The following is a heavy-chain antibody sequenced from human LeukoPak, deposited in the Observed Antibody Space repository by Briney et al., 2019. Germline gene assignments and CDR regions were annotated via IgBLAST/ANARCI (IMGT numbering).Heavy chain of an antibody. J-gene: IGHJ5*02. CDR3: ARVWAVVVVAATPELNWFDP. Sequence: SETLSLTCTVSGYSISSGYYWGWIRQPPGKGLEWIGSIYHSGSTYYNPSLKSRVTISVDTSKNQFSLKLSSVTAADTAVYYCARVWAVVVVAATPELNWFDPWGQGTLVTVSS. CDR2: IYHSGST. CDR1: GYSISSGYY. V-gene: IGHV4-38-2*02. D-gene: IGHD2-15*01.